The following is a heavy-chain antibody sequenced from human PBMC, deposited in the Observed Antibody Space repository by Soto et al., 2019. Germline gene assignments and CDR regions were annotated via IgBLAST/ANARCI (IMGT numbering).Heavy chain of an antibody. V-gene: IGHV4-34*01. CDR2: INESGST. Sequence: QVQLQQWGAGLVKPSETLSLSCAVYGQSFSGHSWAWIRQPPGKGLEWIGEINESGSTYYNPSLKSRVTISTDTSKDQFSLKRGSVSAADTAAYFCARGSGIVALPGELEDVKYDYWGQGTLVNVSS. D-gene: IGHD1-1*01. CDR3: ARGSGIVALPGELEDVKYDY. J-gene: IGHJ4*02. CDR1: GQSFSGHS.